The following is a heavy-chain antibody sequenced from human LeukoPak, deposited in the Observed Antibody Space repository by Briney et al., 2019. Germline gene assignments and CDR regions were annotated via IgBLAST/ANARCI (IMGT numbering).Heavy chain of an antibody. V-gene: IGHV3-43*02. Sequence: GGSLRLFCAASGFPFDDFAMRWVRQAPGKGLELVSLISWDAGSTYYAYSVKGRFTISRYNSKNTLYLQMNSLRTEDTALYYCAKDVDVDTAMAFDYWGQGTLVTVSS. CDR3: AKDVDVDTAMAFDY. CDR2: ISWDAGST. J-gene: IGHJ4*02. CDR1: GFPFDDFA. D-gene: IGHD5-18*01.